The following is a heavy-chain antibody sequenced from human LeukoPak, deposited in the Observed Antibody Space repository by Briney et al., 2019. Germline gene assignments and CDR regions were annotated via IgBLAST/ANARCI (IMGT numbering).Heavy chain of an antibody. CDR3: ARGQVDTAMVT. J-gene: IGHJ5*02. Sequence: SETLSLTCAVYGGSFSGYYWSWIRQPPGKGLEWIGEINHSGSTNYNPSLKSRVAISVDTSKNQFSLKLSSVTAANTAVYYCARGQVDTAMVTWGQGTLVTVSS. CDR2: INHSGST. V-gene: IGHV4-34*01. D-gene: IGHD5-18*01. CDR1: GGSFSGYY.